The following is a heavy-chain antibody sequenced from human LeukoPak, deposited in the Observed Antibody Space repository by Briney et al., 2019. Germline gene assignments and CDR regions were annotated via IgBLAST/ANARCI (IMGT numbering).Heavy chain of an antibody. CDR3: ARDGSTQFAY. CDR2: IYTSAST. D-gene: IGHD1-26*01. Sequence: SETLSLTCTVSGGSISSGSYYWSWLRQPAGKGLQWIGRIYTSASTNYNPSLKSRVTLSVDTSKNQFSLNLSSVTAAESAVYYCARDGSTQFAYWGQGSLVTVSS. CDR1: GGSISSGSYY. J-gene: IGHJ4*02. V-gene: IGHV4-61*02.